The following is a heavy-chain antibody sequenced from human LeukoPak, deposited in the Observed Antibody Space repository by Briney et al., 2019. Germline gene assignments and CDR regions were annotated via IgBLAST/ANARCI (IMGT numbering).Heavy chain of an antibody. CDR2: INHSGST. CDR1: GGSFSGYY. V-gene: IGHV4-34*01. D-gene: IGHD6-13*01. J-gene: IGHJ4*02. Sequence: PSETLSLTCAVYGGSFSGYYWRWIRKPPGKGLEWIGEINHSGSTNYNPSIKSRVTISVDTSKHQYSLKLSSVTAADTAVYYCARGLVGAAGSRSDYWGQGTLVTVSS. CDR3: ARGLVGAAGSRSDY.